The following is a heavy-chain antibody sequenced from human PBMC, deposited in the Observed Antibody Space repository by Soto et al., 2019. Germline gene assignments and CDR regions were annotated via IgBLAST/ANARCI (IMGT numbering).Heavy chain of an antibody. V-gene: IGHV4-30-4*02. CDR1: GGSISIDDYF. D-gene: IGHD2-15*01. CDR3: ARASAGRRNGLDV. CDR2: IYHSGGS. Sequence: SDTLSLTCTVSGGSISIDDYFWSWVRQPPVKGLDWIGYIYHSGGSYYNPSLQNRVAISLDTSKNHFSLKLMSVTAADTAVYYCARASAGRRNGLDVWGQGTKLNVSS. J-gene: IGHJ6*02.